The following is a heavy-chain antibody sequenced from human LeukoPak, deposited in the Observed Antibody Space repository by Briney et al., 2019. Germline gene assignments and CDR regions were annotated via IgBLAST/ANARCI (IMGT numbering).Heavy chain of an antibody. CDR2: IYYSGST. Sequence: SDTLSLTCTVSGGSISSSSYYWGWIRQPPGKGLEWIGSIYYSGSTYYNPSLKSRVTISVDTSKNQFSLKLSSVTAADTAVYYCARDAVSLANWFDPWGQGTLVTDYS. J-gene: IGHJ5*02. CDR1: GGSISSSSYY. D-gene: IGHD2-15*01. V-gene: IGHV4-39*01. CDR3: ARDAVSLANWFDP.